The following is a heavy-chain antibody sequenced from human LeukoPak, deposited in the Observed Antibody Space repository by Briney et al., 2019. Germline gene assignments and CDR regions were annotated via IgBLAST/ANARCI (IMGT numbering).Heavy chain of an antibody. V-gene: IGHV4-59*01. J-gene: IGHJ4*02. Sequence: SETLSLTCTVSGGSISSYYWSWIRQPPGKGREWIGYIYYSGSTNYNPSRKSRVTISVDTSKNQSSLKLSSVTAADTAVYYCARVLWFGELCWFDYWGQGTPVTVSS. CDR1: GGSISSYY. CDR3: ARVLWFGELCWFDY. CDR2: IYYSGST. D-gene: IGHD3-10*01.